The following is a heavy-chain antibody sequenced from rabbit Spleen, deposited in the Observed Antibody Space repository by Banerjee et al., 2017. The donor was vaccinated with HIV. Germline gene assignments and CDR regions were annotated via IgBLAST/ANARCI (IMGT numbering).Heavy chain of an antibody. V-gene: IGHV1S45*01. J-gene: IGHJ4*01. CDR2: IYAGSSGAT. D-gene: IGHD7-1*01. CDR1: GFDFGRYD. Sequence: QEQLVESGGGLVQPGGSLKLSCKASGFDFGRYDMCWVRQAPGKGLEWIASIYAGSSGATYSATWAKGRFTISKTSSTTVTLQMSSLTAADTATYFCARDLTGVTGWNFGWWGPGTLVTVS. CDR3: ARDLTGVTGWNFGW.